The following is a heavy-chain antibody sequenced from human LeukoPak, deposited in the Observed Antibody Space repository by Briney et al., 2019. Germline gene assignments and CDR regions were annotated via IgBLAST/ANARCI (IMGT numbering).Heavy chain of an antibody. CDR2: INHSGST. Sequence: PSETLSLTCAVYGGSFSGYYWSWIRQPPGKGLEWIGEINHSGSTNYNPSLKSRVTISVDTSKNQFSLKLSSVTAADTAVYYCARKGPRDYGSGSSNFDYWGQGTLVTVSS. J-gene: IGHJ4*02. D-gene: IGHD3-10*01. V-gene: IGHV4-34*01. CDR1: GGSFSGYY. CDR3: ARKGPRDYGSGSSNFDY.